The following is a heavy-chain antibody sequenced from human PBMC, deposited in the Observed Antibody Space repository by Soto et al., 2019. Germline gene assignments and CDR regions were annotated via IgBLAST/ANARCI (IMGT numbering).Heavy chain of an antibody. J-gene: IGHJ4*02. V-gene: IGHV3-23*04. CDR2: ITEGGGGS. Sequence: VQLVESGGGFVQPGGSLKLSCVASGFSFGDSPMSWVRQAPGRGLEWVSAITEGGGGSYYAPSVKGRFAVSRDNSKNTLFLEMNRLRVDDTAIYYCAKNVPVGGLCYSCPPANWGQGALVTVSS. D-gene: IGHD2-21*02. CDR1: GFSFGDSP. CDR3: AKNVPVGGLCYSCPPAN.